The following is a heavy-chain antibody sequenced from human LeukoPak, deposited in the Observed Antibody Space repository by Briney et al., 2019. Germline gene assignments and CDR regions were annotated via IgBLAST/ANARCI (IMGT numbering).Heavy chain of an antibody. Sequence: SQTLSLTCTVPGGSISSYYWSWIRQPPGKGLEWVGYIYYRGSTNYNTSVTSRVTISVDTSKNQVSLKLSSVTAADTAVYYCAREGGYDFWSGYYTKNYYYYYMDVWGKGTTVTVSS. CDR3: AREGGYDFWSGYYTKNYYYYYMDV. J-gene: IGHJ6*03. CDR2: IYYRGST. D-gene: IGHD3-3*01. V-gene: IGHV4-59*01. CDR1: GGSISSYY.